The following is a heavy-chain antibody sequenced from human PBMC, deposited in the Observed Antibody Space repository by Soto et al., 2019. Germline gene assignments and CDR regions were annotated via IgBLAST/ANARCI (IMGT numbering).Heavy chain of an antibody. V-gene: IGHV4-30-2*01. D-gene: IGHD3-10*01. CDR2: FYHSGST. CDR1: GGAISSGGYS. J-gene: IGHJ5*02. CDR3: ARLPGP. Sequence: QLQLEESGSGMVKPTHTLSLTSAVCGGAISSGGYSCSWTRQPPGKGLEWMGYFYHSGSTYYNPSLKSRVTTSVDRSKNQFSLKLSSVAAANTAVYYCARLPGPWGQGNLATVSS.